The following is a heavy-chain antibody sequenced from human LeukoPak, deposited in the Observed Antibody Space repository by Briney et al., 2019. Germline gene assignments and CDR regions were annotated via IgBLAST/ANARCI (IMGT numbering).Heavy chain of an antibody. CDR2: ISGSGGST. Sequence: GGSLRLSCAASGFTFSSYAMSWVRQAPGKGLEWVSAISGSGGSTYYADSVKGRFTISRDNAKNSLYLQMNSLRAEDTAVYYCARGRSPSYDFWSGYLGGFDYWGQGTLDTVSS. V-gene: IGHV3-23*01. CDR1: GFTFSSYA. CDR3: ARGRSPSYDFWSGYLGGFDY. J-gene: IGHJ4*02. D-gene: IGHD3-3*01.